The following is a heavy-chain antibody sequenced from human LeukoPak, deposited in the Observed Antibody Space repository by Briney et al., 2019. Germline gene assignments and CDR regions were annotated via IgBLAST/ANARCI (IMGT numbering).Heavy chain of an antibody. CDR2: IYYSGTT. CDR3: ARQPKSCAPGIFITGKACWFDT. J-gene: IGHJ5*02. CDR1: DGSISSGYYY. D-gene: IGHD3-10*01. Sequence: SETLSLTCIVSDGSISSGYYYWAWIRQPPGKGPEWIGSIYYSGTTYPNPSLKSRVTISVDTSKNQFSLKLSSVTDADTAVYYCARQPKSCAPGIFITGKACWFDTWGQGTLVTVSS. V-gene: IGHV4-39*01.